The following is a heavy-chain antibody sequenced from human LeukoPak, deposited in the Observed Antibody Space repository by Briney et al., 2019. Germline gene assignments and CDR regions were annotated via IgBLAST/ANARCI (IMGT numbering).Heavy chain of an antibody. Sequence: GGSLRLSCAASGFTFSSYAMSWVRQAPGKGLEWVSAISGSGGSTYYADSVKGRFTISRDNSKNTLSLQMGSLRVEDTAVYYCARGGGGSYYWGQGTLVTVSS. CDR3: ARGGGGSYY. CDR1: GFTFSSYA. V-gene: IGHV3-23*01. D-gene: IGHD1-26*01. J-gene: IGHJ4*02. CDR2: ISGSGGST.